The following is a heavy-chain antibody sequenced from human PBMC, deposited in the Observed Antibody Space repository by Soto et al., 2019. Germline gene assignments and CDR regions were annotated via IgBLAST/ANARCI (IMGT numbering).Heavy chain of an antibody. Sequence: QVQLVESGGGVVQPGRSLRLSCAASGFTFSSYAMHWVRQAPGKGLEWVAVISYDGSNKYYADSVKGRFTISRDNSKNTLYLQMNSLRAEDTAVYYCARDNDILTGLDYWGQGTLVTVSS. CDR2: ISYDGSNK. D-gene: IGHD3-9*01. CDR1: GFTFSSYA. V-gene: IGHV3-30-3*01. CDR3: ARDNDILTGLDY. J-gene: IGHJ4*02.